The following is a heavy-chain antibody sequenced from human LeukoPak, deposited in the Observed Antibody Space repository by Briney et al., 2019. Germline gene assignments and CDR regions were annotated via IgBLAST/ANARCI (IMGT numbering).Heavy chain of an antibody. Sequence: GGSLRLSCAASGFTFSSYGMHWVRQAPGKGLEWVAVIWYDGSNKYYADFVKGRFTISRDNFKNTLYLQMNSLRAEDTAVYYCAGGADSSNAFDIWGQGTMVTVSS. CDR1: GFTFSSYG. D-gene: IGHD3-22*01. CDR2: IWYDGSNK. CDR3: AGGADSSNAFDI. J-gene: IGHJ3*02. V-gene: IGHV3-33*01.